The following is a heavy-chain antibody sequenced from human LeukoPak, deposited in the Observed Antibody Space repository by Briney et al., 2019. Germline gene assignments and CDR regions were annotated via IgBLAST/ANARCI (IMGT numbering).Heavy chain of an antibody. CDR2: INHSGST. CDR3: ARPTYYDFWSGYYFDY. V-gene: IGHV4-34*01. Sequence: SETLSLTCAVYGGSFSGYYWSWIRQPPGKGLEWIGEINHSGSTNYNPSLKSRVTISVDTSKNQFSLKLSSVTAADTAVYYCARPTYYDFWSGYYFDYWDQGTLVTVSS. CDR1: GGSFSGYY. J-gene: IGHJ4*02. D-gene: IGHD3-3*01.